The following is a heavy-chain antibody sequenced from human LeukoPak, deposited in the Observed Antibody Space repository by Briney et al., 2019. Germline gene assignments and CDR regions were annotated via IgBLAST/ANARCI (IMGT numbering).Heavy chain of an antibody. D-gene: IGHD3-3*01. Sequence: SQTLSLTCTVSGGSLSSGGYYWSWIRQHPGKGLEWIGYIYYSGSTYYNPSLKSRVTISVDTSKNQFSLKLSSVTAADTAVYYCASGLWSGYYVGGFDPWGQGTLVTVSS. V-gene: IGHV4-31*03. J-gene: IGHJ5*02. CDR1: GGSLSSGGYY. CDR2: IYYSGST. CDR3: ASGLWSGYYVGGFDP.